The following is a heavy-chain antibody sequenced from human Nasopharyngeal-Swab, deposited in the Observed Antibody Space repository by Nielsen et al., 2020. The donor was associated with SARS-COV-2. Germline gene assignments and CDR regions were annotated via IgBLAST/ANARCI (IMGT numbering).Heavy chain of an antibody. CDR2: IYYSGST. D-gene: IGHD2-15*01. Sequence: WIRQPPGKGLEWIGYIYYSGSTYYNPSLKSRVTISVDTSKNQFSLKLSSVTAADTAVYYCARAVVRVGAAPSAVWGYFDYWGQGTLVTVSS. CDR3: ARAVVRVGAAPSAVWGYFDY. J-gene: IGHJ4*02. V-gene: IGHV4-30-4*01.